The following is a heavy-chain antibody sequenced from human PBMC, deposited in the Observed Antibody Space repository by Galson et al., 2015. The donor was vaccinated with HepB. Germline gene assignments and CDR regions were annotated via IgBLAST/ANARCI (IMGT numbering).Heavy chain of an antibody. CDR1: GYSFSYFG. V-gene: IGHV1-18*01. CDR3: ARDRRSGSGRPHWLDP. Sequence: QSGAEVKKPGDSVKVSCKASGYSFSYFGISWVRQAPAQGLEWIGWISASKGYTHYAQKLEGRVTMTTDTSTNTAYMEVKSLRSDDTGVYFCARDRRSGSGRPHWLDPWGQGTLVTVSS. D-gene: IGHD6-25*01. CDR2: ISASKGYT. J-gene: IGHJ5*02.